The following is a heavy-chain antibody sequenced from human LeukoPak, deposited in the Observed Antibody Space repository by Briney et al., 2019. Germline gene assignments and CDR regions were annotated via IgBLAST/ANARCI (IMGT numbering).Heavy chain of an antibody. D-gene: IGHD5-18*01. CDR3: ARDNVDTAMGR. V-gene: IGHV3-21*01. CDR1: GFTFSSYS. Sequence: GGSLRLSCAASGFTFSSYSMNWVRQAPGKGLEWVSSISSSSYIYYADSVKGRFTISRDNAKNSLYLQMNSLRAEDTAVYYCARDNVDTAMGRWGQGTLVTVSS. CDR2: ISSSSYI. J-gene: IGHJ4*02.